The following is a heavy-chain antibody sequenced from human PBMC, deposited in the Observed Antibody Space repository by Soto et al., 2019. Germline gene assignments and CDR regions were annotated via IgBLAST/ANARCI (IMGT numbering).Heavy chain of an antibody. Sequence: QTLSLTCAISGDSVSNDRVAWNWIRQSPSRGLEWLGRTYYKSKWFYNYASSVRSRIIVSPDTSRNQFSLQLSSVTPEDTAVYYWAKAGLTGGIFWCAPWGEGTLATVS. CDR1: GDSVSNDRVA. J-gene: IGHJ5*02. D-gene: IGHD2-15*01. CDR2: TYYKSKWFY. CDR3: AKAGLTGGIFWCAP. V-gene: IGHV6-1*01.